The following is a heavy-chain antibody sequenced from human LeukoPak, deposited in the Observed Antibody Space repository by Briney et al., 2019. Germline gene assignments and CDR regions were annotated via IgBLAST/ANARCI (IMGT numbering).Heavy chain of an antibody. Sequence: GGSLRLSCAASGFTFSNAWMSWVRQAPGKGLEWVGRIKSKTDGGTTDYAAHVKGRLTISRDDSKSTLYLQMNSLKTEDTAVYYCTTEAAAGTGWFDPWGQGTLVTVSS. CDR3: TTEAAAGTGWFDP. V-gene: IGHV3-15*01. J-gene: IGHJ5*02. CDR2: IKSKTDGGTT. D-gene: IGHD6-13*01. CDR1: GFTFSNAW.